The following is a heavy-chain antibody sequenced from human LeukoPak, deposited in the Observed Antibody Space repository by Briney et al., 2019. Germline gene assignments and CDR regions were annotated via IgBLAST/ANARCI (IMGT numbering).Heavy chain of an antibody. CDR1: GYTFTGYY. D-gene: IGHD2-15*01. CDR3: ARPALLGYCSGGSCPQLDP. Sequence: ASVKVSCKASGYTFTGYYMHWVRQAPGQGLEWMGWINPNSGGTNYAQKFQGRVTMTRDTSISTAYMELSRLRSDDTAVYYCARPALLGYCSGGSCPQLDPWGQGTLVTVSS. V-gene: IGHV1-2*02. J-gene: IGHJ5*02. CDR2: INPNSGGT.